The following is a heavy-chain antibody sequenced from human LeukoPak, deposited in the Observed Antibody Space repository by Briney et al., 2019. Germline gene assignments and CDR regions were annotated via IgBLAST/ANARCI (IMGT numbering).Heavy chain of an antibody. Sequence: ASVKVSCKASGYTFTSYGISWVRQAPGQGLEWMGWISAYNGNTNYAQKLQGRVTMTTDTSTSTAYMELRSLRSDDTAVYYCAREGYDFWSGQYYYYYMDVWAKGPRSPSP. CDR1: GYTFTSYG. CDR3: AREGYDFWSGQYYYYYMDV. V-gene: IGHV1-18*01. J-gene: IGHJ6*03. D-gene: IGHD3-3*01. CDR2: ISAYNGNT.